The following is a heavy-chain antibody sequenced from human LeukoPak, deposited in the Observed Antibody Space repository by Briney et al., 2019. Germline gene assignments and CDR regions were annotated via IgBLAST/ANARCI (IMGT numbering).Heavy chain of an antibody. J-gene: IGHJ4*02. CDR1: GFTFSSYA. D-gene: IGHD2-15*01. CDR2: IWFDRTTE. CDR3: AKDLGSGGSSVEDY. V-gene: IGHV3-30*02. Sequence: GGSLRLSCQTSGFTFSSYAMHWVRQAPGKGLEWVAVIWFDRTTEYYADSVRGRFTISRDNSRSTLYLQMNTLRAEDTAVYYCAKDLGSGGSSVEDYWGQGTLVTVSS.